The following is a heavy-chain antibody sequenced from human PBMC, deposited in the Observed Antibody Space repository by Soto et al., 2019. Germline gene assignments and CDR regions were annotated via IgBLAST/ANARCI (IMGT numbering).Heavy chain of an antibody. CDR3: ARDKIFGNFSGMEV. D-gene: IGHD3-3*01. CDR2: IYYSGST. Sequence: SETLSLTCTVSGGSISSCGYYWGWIRQHPGKGLEWIGYIYYSGSTYYNPSLKSRVTISVDTSKNQFSLKLSSVTAADTAVYYCARDKIFGNFSGMEVWGQGNTVNVSS. J-gene: IGHJ6*01. CDR1: GGSISSCGYY. V-gene: IGHV4-31*03.